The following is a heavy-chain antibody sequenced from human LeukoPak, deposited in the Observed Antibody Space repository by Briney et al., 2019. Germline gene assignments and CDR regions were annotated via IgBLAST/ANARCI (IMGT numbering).Heavy chain of an antibody. Sequence: ASVKVSCKASGYTFTNHAINWVRQAPGQGLEYMGWIDTNTGNPIYAQAFTGRIVFSLDTSVSTAYLEIRSLKAEDRAVYFCARRSMVQHMDVWGKGTTVIVSS. CDR3: ARRSMVQHMDV. J-gene: IGHJ6*03. D-gene: IGHD3-10*01. CDR2: IDTNTGNP. V-gene: IGHV7-4-1*02. CDR1: GYTFTNHA.